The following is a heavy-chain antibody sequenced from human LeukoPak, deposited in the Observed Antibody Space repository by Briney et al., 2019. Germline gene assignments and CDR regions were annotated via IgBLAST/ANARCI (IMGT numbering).Heavy chain of an antibody. CDR2: ISGSGGST. J-gene: IGHJ3*02. D-gene: IGHD3-22*01. CDR3: ACRVGFYYDSSGYKSRNAFDI. Sequence: GGSLRLPCAASGFTFSSYAMSWVRQAPGKGLEWVSAISGSGGSTYYADSVKGRFTISRDDSKNTLYLQMNSLRAEDTAVYYCACRVGFYYDSSGYKSRNAFDIWGQGTMVTVSS. V-gene: IGHV3-23*01. CDR1: GFTFSSYA.